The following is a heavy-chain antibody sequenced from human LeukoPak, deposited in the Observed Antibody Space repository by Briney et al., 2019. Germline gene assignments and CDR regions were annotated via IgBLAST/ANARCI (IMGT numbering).Heavy chain of an antibody. Sequence: GGSLRLSCTASGFTFGDYAMSWVRQAPGKGLEWVGFIRNKAYGGTAEYAASVKGRFTISRDDSKSIAYLQMNSLKTEDAAVYYCARGIIGLRGFDYWGQGTLVTVSS. CDR1: GFTFGDYA. V-gene: IGHV3-49*04. D-gene: IGHD1-20*01. CDR2: IRNKAYGGTA. CDR3: ARGIIGLRGFDY. J-gene: IGHJ4*02.